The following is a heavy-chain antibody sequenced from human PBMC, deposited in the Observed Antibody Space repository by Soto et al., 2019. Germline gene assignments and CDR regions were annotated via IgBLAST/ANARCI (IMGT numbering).Heavy chain of an antibody. CDR2: INHRGST. CDR3: ARVLGDYYGSGSYYRRGGKYYYYYGMDV. D-gene: IGHD3-10*01. Sequence: SETLSLTCAVYGGSFSGYYWSWIRQPPGKGLEWIGEINHRGSTNYNPSLKSRVTISVDTSKNQFSLKLSSVTAADTAVYYCARVLGDYYGSGSYYRRGGKYYYYYGMDVWGQGTTVTVSS. J-gene: IGHJ6*02. CDR1: GGSFSGYY. V-gene: IGHV4-34*01.